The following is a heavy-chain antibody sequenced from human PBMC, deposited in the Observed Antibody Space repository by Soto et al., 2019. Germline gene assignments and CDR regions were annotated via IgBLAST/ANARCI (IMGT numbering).Heavy chain of an antibody. CDR3: TKALYCSSTSCYSGGDSFHV. CDR1: GFNFRSYA. V-gene: IGHV3-23*01. J-gene: IGHJ3*01. Sequence: LLESGGGSVPPGGSLRLSCTASGFNFRSYAMSWVRQAPGKGLEWVSIISSNGESTYHTGATYYADSVRGRFTISRDNSKNTLYLQMSSLRAEDTVVYFCTKALYCSSTSCYSGGDSFHVWGQGTMVTVSS. CDR2: ISSNGESTYHTGAT. D-gene: IGHD2-2*01.